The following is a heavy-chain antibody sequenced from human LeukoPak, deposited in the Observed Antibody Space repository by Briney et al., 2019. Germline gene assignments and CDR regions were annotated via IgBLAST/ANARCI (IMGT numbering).Heavy chain of an antibody. V-gene: IGHV4-34*01. D-gene: IGHD3-3*01. CDR1: GGPFSGYY. Sequence: SETLSLTCAVYGGPFSGYYWSWIRQPPGKGLEWIGEINHSGSTNYNPSLKSRVTISVDTSKNQFSLKLGSVTAADTAVYYCASRYDFWSGHRTTSDYWGQGTLVTVSS. CDR2: INHSGST. CDR3: ASRYDFWSGHRTTSDY. J-gene: IGHJ4*02.